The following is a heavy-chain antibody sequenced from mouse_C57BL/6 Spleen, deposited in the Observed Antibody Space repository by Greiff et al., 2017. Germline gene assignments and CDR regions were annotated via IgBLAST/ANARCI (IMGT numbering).Heavy chain of an antibody. D-gene: IGHD2-4*01. V-gene: IGHV3-6*01. Sequence: EVQLQESGPGLVKPSQSLSLTCSVTGYSITSGYYWNWIRQFPGNKLEWMGYISYDGSNNYNPSLKNRIAITRDTSQNQFFLKLHSVTTEDTATYSCGRGDYDYGDWYFDVWGTGTSVTVSS. CDR3: GRGDYDYGDWYFDV. J-gene: IGHJ1*03. CDR2: ISYDGSN. CDR1: GYSITSGYY.